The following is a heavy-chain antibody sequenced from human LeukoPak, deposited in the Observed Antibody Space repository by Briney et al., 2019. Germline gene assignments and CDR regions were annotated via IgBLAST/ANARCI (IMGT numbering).Heavy chain of an antibody. CDR3: ARVLVPAERRSIWFDP. CDR2: INPNSGGT. V-gene: IGHV1-2*02. Sequence: GASVKVSCKASGGTFSSYAISWVRQAPGQGLEWMGWINPNSGGTNYAQKFQGRVTMTRDTSISTAYMELSRLRSDDTAVYYCARVLVPAERRSIWFDPWGQGTLVTVSS. CDR1: GGTFSSYA. J-gene: IGHJ5*02. D-gene: IGHD2-2*01.